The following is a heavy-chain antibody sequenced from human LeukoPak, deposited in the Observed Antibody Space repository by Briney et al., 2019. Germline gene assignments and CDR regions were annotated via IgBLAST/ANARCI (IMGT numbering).Heavy chain of an antibody. J-gene: IGHJ4*02. CDR3: AREKKTRSLYSSSTIDY. Sequence: VASVKVSCKASGYTFTSYGISWVRQAPGQGLEWMGWISAYNGNTNYAQKLQGRVTMTTDTSTSTAYMELRSLRSDDTAVYYCAREKKTRSLYSSSTIDYWGQGTLVTVSS. V-gene: IGHV1-18*01. CDR1: GYTFTSYG. D-gene: IGHD6-13*01. CDR2: ISAYNGNT.